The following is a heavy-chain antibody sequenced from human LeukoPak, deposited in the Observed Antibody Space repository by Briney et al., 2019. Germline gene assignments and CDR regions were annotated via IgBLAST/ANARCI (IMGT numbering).Heavy chain of an antibody. CDR1: GYTFTGYY. V-gene: IGHV1-2*02. CDR2: INPNSGGT. J-gene: IGHJ4*02. D-gene: IGHD1-26*01. Sequence: ASVKVSCKASGYTFTGYYMHWVRQAPGQGLEWMGWINPNSGGTNYAQKFQGRVTMTRDTSISTAYMELSRLRSDDTAVYYCARVEWELDVYFDYWGQGTLVTVSS. CDR3: ARVEWELDVYFDY.